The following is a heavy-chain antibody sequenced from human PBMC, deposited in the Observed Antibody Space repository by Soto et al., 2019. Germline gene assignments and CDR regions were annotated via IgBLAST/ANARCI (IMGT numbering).Heavy chain of an antibody. CDR2: MFYSGVA. CDR3: ARLVSEFNGHDTTYYFAY. V-gene: IGHV4-59*01. CDR1: GGFLSKFY. J-gene: IGHJ4*02. Sequence: SETLSLTCTVSGGFLSKFYWSWVRQTPEGGQEWIGYMFYSGVANYDPALKSRAAISLDMSKNQFSLKLSSVTAADTAVYYCARLVSEFNGHDTTYYFAYWGRGTLVTVSS. D-gene: IGHD2-8*01.